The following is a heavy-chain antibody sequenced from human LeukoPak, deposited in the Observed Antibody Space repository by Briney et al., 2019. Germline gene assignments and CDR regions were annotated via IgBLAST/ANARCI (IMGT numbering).Heavy chain of an antibody. J-gene: IGHJ4*02. Sequence: SVKVSCKASGGTFSSYAISWVRQAPGQGLEWMGGIIPIFGTANYAQKFQGRVTITADESTSAAYMELSSLRSEDTAVYYCASPEGGYSYGYVYWGQGTLVTVSS. CDR1: GGTFSSYA. CDR3: ASPEGGYSYGYVY. D-gene: IGHD5-18*01. CDR2: IIPIFGTA. V-gene: IGHV1-69*13.